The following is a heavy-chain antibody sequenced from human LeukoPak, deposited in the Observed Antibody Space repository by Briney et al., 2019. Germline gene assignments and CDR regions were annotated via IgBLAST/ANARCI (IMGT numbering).Heavy chain of an antibody. CDR3: ARDGVPGGRDV. CDR1: GFAFSSHW. V-gene: IGHV3-7*01. D-gene: IGHD3-16*01. Sequence: GGSLRLSCAASGFAFSSHWMNWVRQAPGKGLEWVANINREGSDKSYVDSVKGRFTISRDNAKNSLYLQVNSLRVEDTAVYYCARDGVPGGRDVWGQGTTVTVS. J-gene: IGHJ6*02. CDR2: INREGSDK.